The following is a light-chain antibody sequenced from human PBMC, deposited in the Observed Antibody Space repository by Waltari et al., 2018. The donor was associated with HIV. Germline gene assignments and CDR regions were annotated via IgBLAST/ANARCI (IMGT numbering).Light chain of an antibody. CDR3: ATWEDSLNGPV. J-gene: IGLJ3*02. CDR2: SNN. CDR1: SSNIEINP. Sequence: QSVLTQPPSASGTPGQRVTISCSGSSSNIEINPVSWYQQFPGTAPQLLIYSNNQRPSGVPDRFPGSKSGTSAALASSGLQSEDEADYYCATWEDSLNGPVFGGGTKLTVL. V-gene: IGLV1-44*01.